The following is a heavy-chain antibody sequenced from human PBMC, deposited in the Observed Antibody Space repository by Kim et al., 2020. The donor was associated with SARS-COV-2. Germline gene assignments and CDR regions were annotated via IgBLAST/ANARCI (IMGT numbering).Heavy chain of an antibody. CDR1: GYSLTKYG. Sequence: ASVKVSCKASGYSLTKYGVTWVRQAPGQGLEWMGWISTYNGNTKYAQKLEGRVSMTTETSTRTAYMQLRGLRSDDTAVYYCARGRQEAGSTWYRQDALALWGQGTMNTVSS. CDR2: ISTYNGNT. J-gene: IGHJ3*01. V-gene: IGHV1-18*01. D-gene: IGHD6-13*01. CDR3: ARGRQEAGSTWYRQDALAL.